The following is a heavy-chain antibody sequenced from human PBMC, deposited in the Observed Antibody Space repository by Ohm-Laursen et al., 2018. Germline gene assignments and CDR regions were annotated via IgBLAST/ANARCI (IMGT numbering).Heavy chain of an antibody. CDR2: IVVGSGNT. J-gene: IGHJ6*02. D-gene: IGHD6-19*01. CDR1: GFTFTSSA. Sequence: SVKVSCKASGFTFTSSAVQWVRQARGQRLEWIGWIVVGSGNTNYAQKFQERVTITRDMSTSTAYMELSSLRSDDTAVYYCARGSGSGGGYGMDVWGQGTTVTVSS. V-gene: IGHV1-58*01. CDR3: ARGSGSGGGYGMDV.